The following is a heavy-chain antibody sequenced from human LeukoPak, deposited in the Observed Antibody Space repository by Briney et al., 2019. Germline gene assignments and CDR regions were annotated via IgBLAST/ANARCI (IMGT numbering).Heavy chain of an antibody. J-gene: IGHJ4*02. CDR1: GFTFSSYE. Sequence: PGGSLRLSCAASGFTFSSYEMNWVRQAPGKGLDWASYISSSGITIYYADSVKGRFIISRDNAKNSLHLQMNSLRAEDTAVYYCARKCSGGSCYGDYWGQGTLVTVSS. V-gene: IGHV3-48*03. CDR3: ARKCSGGSCYGDY. CDR2: ISSSGITI. D-gene: IGHD2-15*01.